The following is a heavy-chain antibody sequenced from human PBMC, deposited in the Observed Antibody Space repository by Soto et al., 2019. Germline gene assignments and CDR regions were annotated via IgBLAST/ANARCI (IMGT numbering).Heavy chain of an antibody. Sequence: GGSLRLSCAASGFTFSSYAMSWVRQDPGKGLEWVSAISGSGGSTYYADSVKGRFTISRDNSKNTLYLQMNSLRAEDTAVYYCAKVRGVTYYYYYMDVWGKGTTVTVSS. CDR3: AKVRGVTYYYYYMDV. CDR2: ISGSGGST. V-gene: IGHV3-23*01. D-gene: IGHD2-21*02. J-gene: IGHJ6*03. CDR1: GFTFSSYA.